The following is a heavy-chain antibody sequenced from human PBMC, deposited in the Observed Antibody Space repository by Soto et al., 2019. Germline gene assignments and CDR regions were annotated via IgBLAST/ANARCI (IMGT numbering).Heavy chain of an antibody. CDR3: ARSPGSYDAFDI. V-gene: IGHV3-66*02. CDR1: GFTVSSNY. CDR2: IYSGGST. J-gene: IGHJ3*02. Sequence: QLGGSLRLSCTASGFTVSSNYMSWVRQAPGKGLEWVSVIYSGGSTYYADSVKGRFTISRDNSKNTLYLQMNSLRAEDTAVYYCARSPGSYDAFDIWGQGTMVTVSS.